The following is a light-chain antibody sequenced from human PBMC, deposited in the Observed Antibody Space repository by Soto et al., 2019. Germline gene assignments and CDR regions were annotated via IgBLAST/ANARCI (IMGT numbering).Light chain of an antibody. V-gene: IGKV3-15*01. CDR3: RPHHNWPVVT. CDR1: RTISRN. Sequence: VMTQSPVTLSGSPGERVTLSCRASRTISRNLAWYQQKPGQAPRLLIYGASTRATGNPDMFSGSGPGKEYPLTIKSLQSEDFAMYYCRPHHNWPVVTVGGGTRVEIK. J-gene: IGKJ4*01. CDR2: GAS.